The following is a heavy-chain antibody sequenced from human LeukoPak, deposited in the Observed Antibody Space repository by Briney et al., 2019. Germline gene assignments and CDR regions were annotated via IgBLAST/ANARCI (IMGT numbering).Heavy chain of an antibody. CDR1: EFTFSSFA. CDR2: ISSSSSTI. CDR3: ARFIWPYYYYMDV. J-gene: IGHJ6*03. Sequence: GGSLRLSCTASEFTFSSFAMYWVRQAPGKGLEWVSYISSSSSTIYYADSVKGRFTISRDNAKNSLYLQMNSLRAEDTAVYYCARFIWPYYYYMDVWGKGTTVTVSS. D-gene: IGHD2-21*01. V-gene: IGHV3-48*01.